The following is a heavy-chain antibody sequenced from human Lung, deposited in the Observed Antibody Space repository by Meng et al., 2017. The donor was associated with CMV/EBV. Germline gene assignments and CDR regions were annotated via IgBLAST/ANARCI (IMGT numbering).Heavy chain of an antibody. CDR3: ARDGGHVRLDV. Sequence: SETLSLTCTVSGGSISSYYWSWIRQPPGKGLEWIGYIYYSGSTNYNPSLKSRVTISVDTSKNQFSLKPSSVTAADTAVYYCARDGGHVRLDVWGQGTTVTVSS. D-gene: IGHD3-16*01. CDR2: IYYSGST. V-gene: IGHV4-59*01. CDR1: GGSISSYY. J-gene: IGHJ6*02.